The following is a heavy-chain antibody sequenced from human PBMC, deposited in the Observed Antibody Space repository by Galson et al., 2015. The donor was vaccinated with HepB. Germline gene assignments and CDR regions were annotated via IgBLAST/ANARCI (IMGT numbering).Heavy chain of an antibody. J-gene: IGHJ4*02. CDR2: IYSGGNT. CDR1: GFTVSSNY. D-gene: IGHD2-21*02. CDR3: ATNLKTKGGDRYYFDY. Sequence: SLRLSCAASGFTVSSNYMSWVRQALGKGLEWVSIIYSGGNTYYADSVKGRFTISSDNSKNTLYLQMNSLKTEDTAVYYCATNLKTKGGDRYYFDYWGQGTLVTVSS. V-gene: IGHV3-53*01.